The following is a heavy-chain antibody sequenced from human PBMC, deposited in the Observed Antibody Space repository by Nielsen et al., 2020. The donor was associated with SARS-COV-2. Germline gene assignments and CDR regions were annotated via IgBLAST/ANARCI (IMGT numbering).Heavy chain of an antibody. CDR3: ARHVNWGYNWFDP. Sequence: GGSLRLSCKGSGYSFTSYWIGWVRQMPGKGLEWMGRIDPSDSYTNYSPSFQGHVTISADKSISTAYLQWSSLKASDTAMYYCARHVNWGYNWFDPWGQGTLVTVSS. V-gene: IGHV5-10-1*01. J-gene: IGHJ5*02. D-gene: IGHD7-27*01. CDR2: IDPSDSYT. CDR1: GYSFTSYW.